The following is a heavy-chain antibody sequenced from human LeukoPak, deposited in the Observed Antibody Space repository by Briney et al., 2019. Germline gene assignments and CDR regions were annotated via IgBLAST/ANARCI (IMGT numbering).Heavy chain of an antibody. Sequence: GGSLRLSCAASGFTFSNYAMHWVRQAPGKGLEWTSVISYDGRNKYFADSVKGRFTLSRDNSKNTLYLQMNSLRTEDTALYYCAKAAPYSGYDTFFDYWGQGTLVTVSS. CDR3: AKAAPYSGYDTFFDY. D-gene: IGHD5-12*01. V-gene: IGHV3-30*04. CDR2: ISYDGRNK. J-gene: IGHJ4*02. CDR1: GFTFSNYA.